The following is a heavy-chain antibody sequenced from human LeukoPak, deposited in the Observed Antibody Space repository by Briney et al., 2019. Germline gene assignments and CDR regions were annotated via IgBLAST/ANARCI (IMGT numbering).Heavy chain of an antibody. CDR3: AKDGYRGIAVALIYFDY. J-gene: IGHJ4*02. CDR2: ISSSGSTT. V-gene: IGHV3-48*03. Sequence: QPGGPLRLSCAASGFTFSSYEMNWVRQAPGKGLEWVSYISSSGSTTYYADSVKGRFTISRDNSKNTLYLQMNSLRAEDTAVYYCAKDGYRGIAVALIYFDYWGQGTLVTVSS. D-gene: IGHD6-19*01. CDR1: GFTFSSYE.